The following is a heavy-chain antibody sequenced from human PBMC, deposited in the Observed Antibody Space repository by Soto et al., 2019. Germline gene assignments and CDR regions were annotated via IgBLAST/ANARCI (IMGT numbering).Heavy chain of an antibody. Sequence: PGGSLRLSCSASVFTLSSYEMNWVRQAPGKGLEWISYISDSGNSIYYADSVRGRFTTSRDRNSLYLQMNSLRAEDTAVYFCAREEINCGGDCFALWGQGTLVTVSS. CDR3: AREEINCGGDCFAL. D-gene: IGHD2-21*01. J-gene: IGHJ4*02. CDR2: ISDSGNSI. CDR1: VFTLSSYE. V-gene: IGHV3-48*03.